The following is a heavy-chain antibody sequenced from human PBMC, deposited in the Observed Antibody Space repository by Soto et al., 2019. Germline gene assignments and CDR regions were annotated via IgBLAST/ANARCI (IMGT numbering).Heavy chain of an antibody. D-gene: IGHD4-17*01. CDR2: ITWNGGNT. Sequence: GGSLRLSCAASGFRFDDYNMHWVRQAPGKGLEWVSLITWNGGNTYYADSVKGRFTISRDNSKNTHSLQMNSLRAEDTAVYYCAKDPNGDYVGGFEFRGQGTTVTVSS. CDR1: GFRFDDYN. CDR3: AKDPNGDYVGGFEF. V-gene: IGHV3-43*01. J-gene: IGHJ6*02.